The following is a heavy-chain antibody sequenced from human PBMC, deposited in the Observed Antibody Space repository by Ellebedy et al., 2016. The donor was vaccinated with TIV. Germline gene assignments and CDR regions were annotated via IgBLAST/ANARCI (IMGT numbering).Heavy chain of an antibody. CDR1: GYNFVGYW. CDR2: IDPSDSYS. Sequence: GESLKISCKGSGYNFVGYWISWVRQMPGKGLEWMGRIDPSDSYSNYSPSFQGHVTISADKSISTAYLQWSNLKASDTAMYYCARHYSLKQQGMDVWGQGTTVTVSS. J-gene: IGHJ6*02. V-gene: IGHV5-10-1*01. CDR3: ARHYSLKQQGMDV. D-gene: IGHD3-10*01.